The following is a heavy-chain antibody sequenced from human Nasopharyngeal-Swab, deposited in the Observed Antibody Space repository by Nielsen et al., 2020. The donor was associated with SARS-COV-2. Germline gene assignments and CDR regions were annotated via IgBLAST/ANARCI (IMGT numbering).Heavy chain of an antibody. V-gene: IGHV3-23*01. J-gene: IGHJ4*02. CDR2: ITGSGDYT. Sequence: GESLKISCAASGFTFSTSTMTWVRQAPGKGLEWVSAITGSGDYTSYADSVKGRFTISRDNSKNTLYLQINSLRADDTAVYYCTRDFDAATGYWGQGTLVTVSS. D-gene: IGHD5-18*01. CDR3: TRDFDAATGY. CDR1: GFTFSTST.